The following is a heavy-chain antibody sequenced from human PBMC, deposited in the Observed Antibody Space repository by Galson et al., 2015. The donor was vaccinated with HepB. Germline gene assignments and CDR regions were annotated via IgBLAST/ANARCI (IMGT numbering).Heavy chain of an antibody. CDR1: GYTFTSYY. D-gene: IGHD3-22*01. V-gene: IGHV1-46*01. J-gene: IGHJ4*02. CDR2: INPSGGST. CDR3: ARAVPGYYDSSGYHFDY. Sequence: SVKVSCKASGYTFTSYYIHWVRQAPGQGLEWMGIINPSGGSTSYAQKFQGRVTMTRDTSTSTVYMELSSLRSEDTAVYYCARAVPGYYDSSGYHFDYWGQGTLVTVSS.